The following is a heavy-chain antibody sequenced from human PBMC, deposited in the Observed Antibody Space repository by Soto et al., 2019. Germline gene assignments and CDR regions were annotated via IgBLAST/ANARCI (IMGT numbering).Heavy chain of an antibody. Sequence: SGPTLVNPTQTLTLTCTFSGFSLSTSGMCVSWIRQPPGKALEWLALIDWDDDKYYSTSLKTRLTISKDTSKNQVVLTMTNMDPVDTATYYCARIALRTYSSGWAHFDYWGQGTLVTVSS. V-gene: IGHV2-70*01. CDR1: GFSLSTSGMC. CDR2: IDWDDDK. J-gene: IGHJ4*02. CDR3: ARIALRTYSSGWAHFDY. D-gene: IGHD6-19*01.